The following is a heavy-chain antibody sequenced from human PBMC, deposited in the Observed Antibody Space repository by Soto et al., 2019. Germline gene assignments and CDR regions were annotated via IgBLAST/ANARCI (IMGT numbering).Heavy chain of an antibody. J-gene: IGHJ5*02. V-gene: IGHV4-31*03. D-gene: IGHD2-8*01. CDR2: IYDSGST. CDR1: GGSIGSGGYY. Sequence: PSEALSLTCTVSGGSIGSGGYYWSWVRRHPGKGLEWIGYIYDSGSTYYNPSLKSRVTISVDTSKNQFSLKLSSVTAADTAVYYCARDLGYCTNGVCLESWFDPWGQGTLVTVSS. CDR3: ARDLGYCTNGVCLESWFDP.